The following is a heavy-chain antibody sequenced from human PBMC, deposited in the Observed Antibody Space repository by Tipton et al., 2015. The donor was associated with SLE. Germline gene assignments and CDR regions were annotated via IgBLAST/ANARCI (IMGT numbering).Heavy chain of an antibody. D-gene: IGHD1-20*01. Sequence: TLSLTCTVSGGSISSGSYYWSWIRQPAGKGLEWIGRIYTSGSSSYNPSLRSRVTISVDTSKNQFSLKLSSVTAADTAIYYCARVHNWNDGGIDYWGQGTLVTVSS. CDR2: IYTSGSS. J-gene: IGHJ4*02. CDR1: GGSISSGSYY. CDR3: ARVHNWNDGGIDY. V-gene: IGHV4-61*02.